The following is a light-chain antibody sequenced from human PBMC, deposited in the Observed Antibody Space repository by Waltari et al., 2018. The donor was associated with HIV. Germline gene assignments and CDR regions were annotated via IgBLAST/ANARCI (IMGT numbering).Light chain of an antibody. V-gene: IGLV2-14*01. CDR2: DVS. J-gene: IGLJ2*01. CDR1: SSDVGGYNY. CDR3: SSYTSSSTLYVV. Sequence: QSALTQPASVSGSPGQSITISCPGTSSDVGGYNYVSWYQQHPGKAPKLMIYDVSYRPSGVSKRFSGSQSGNTASLTISGLQAEDEADYYCSSYTSSSTLYVVFGGGTKLTVL.